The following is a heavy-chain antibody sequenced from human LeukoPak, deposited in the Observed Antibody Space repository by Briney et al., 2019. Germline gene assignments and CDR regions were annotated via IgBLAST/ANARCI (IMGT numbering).Heavy chain of an antibody. Sequence: SDKVSCKVSGYTLPELSMHRVRQDPGTPREWLGGFDPEDGETIYTQKFQGTVTMTEDTSTDTAYMELSSLKSENTAVYYWATEHRWLYFLFWGQETLVTVS. D-gene: IGHD5-24*01. J-gene: IGHJ4*02. V-gene: IGHV1-24*01. CDR1: GYTLPELS. CDR2: FDPEDGET. CDR3: ATEHRWLYFLF.